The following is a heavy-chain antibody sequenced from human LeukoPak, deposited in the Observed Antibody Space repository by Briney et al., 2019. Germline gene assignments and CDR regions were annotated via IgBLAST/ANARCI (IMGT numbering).Heavy chain of an antibody. D-gene: IGHD5-24*01. V-gene: IGHV3-30*03. Sequence: GGSLRLSCAASGFAFSSYGMHWVRQAPGKGLEWVAVISYDGSNKYYADSVKGRFTISRDNSKNTLYLQMNSLRAEDTAVYYCARDPDPIDGANFHYWGQGTLVTVSS. J-gene: IGHJ4*02. CDR1: GFAFSSYG. CDR2: ISYDGSNK. CDR3: ARDPDPIDGANFHY.